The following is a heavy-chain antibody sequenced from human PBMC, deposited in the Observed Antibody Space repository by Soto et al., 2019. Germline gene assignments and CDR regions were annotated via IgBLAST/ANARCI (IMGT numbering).Heavy chain of an antibody. D-gene: IGHD3-10*01. CDR2: ISSNGGST. CDR1: GFTFSSYA. V-gene: IGHV3-64*01. Sequence: PGGSLRLSCAASGFTFSSYAMHWVRQAPGKGLEYVSVISSNGGSTYYANSVKGRFTISRDNSKNTLYLQMGSLKASDTAMYYCARRSGSYYGHWGQGTLVTVSS. CDR3: ARRSGSYYGH. J-gene: IGHJ4*02.